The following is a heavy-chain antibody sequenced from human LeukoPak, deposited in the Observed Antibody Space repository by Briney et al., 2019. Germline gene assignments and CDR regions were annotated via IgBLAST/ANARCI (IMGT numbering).Heavy chain of an antibody. V-gene: IGHV1-46*01. D-gene: IGHD2-2*01. J-gene: IGHJ6*02. Sequence: ASVKVSCKASGYTFTSYYMHWVRQAPGQGLEWMGIINPSGGSTSYAQKFQGRVTMTRDTSTSTVYMELSSLRSEDTAVYYCASAWYCSSTSCSTQPYYYYGMDVWGQGTTVTVSS. CDR1: GYTFTSYY. CDR3: ASAWYCSSTSCSTQPYYYYGMDV. CDR2: INPSGGST.